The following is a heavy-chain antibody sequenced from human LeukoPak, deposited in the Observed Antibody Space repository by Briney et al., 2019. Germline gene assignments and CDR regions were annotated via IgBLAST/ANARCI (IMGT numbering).Heavy chain of an antibody. D-gene: IGHD3-22*01. J-gene: IGHJ5*02. CDR3: ARHQGLKTYYYDSSGYGGPFDP. Sequence: SETLSLTCTVSGGSISSSSYYWGWIRQPPGKGLEWIGSIYYSGSTYYNPSLKSRVTISVDTSKNQFSLKLSSVTAADTAAYYCARHQGLKTYYYDSSGYGGPFDPWGQGTLVTVSS. CDR1: GGSISSSSYY. CDR2: IYYSGST. V-gene: IGHV4-39*01.